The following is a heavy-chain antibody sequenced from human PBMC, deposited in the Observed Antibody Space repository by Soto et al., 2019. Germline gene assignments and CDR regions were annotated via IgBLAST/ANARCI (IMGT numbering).Heavy chain of an antibody. CDR3: ASASGATVS. CDR2: IWYDGSNK. J-gene: IGHJ5*02. Sequence: QVQLVESGGGVVHPGRSLILSCAASGFNFSNYSMQWVRQAPGKGLEWGAHIWYDGSNKYYADSVKGRFTISRDNSKNTLYLQMDSLRPDDTAVYYCASASGATVSWGQGTLVTV. D-gene: IGHD3-10*01. CDR1: GFNFSNYS. V-gene: IGHV3-33*01.